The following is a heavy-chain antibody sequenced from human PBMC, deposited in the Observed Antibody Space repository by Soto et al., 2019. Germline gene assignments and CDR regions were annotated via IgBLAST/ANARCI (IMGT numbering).Heavy chain of an antibody. J-gene: IGHJ4*02. V-gene: IGHV4-59*01. Sequence: PSETLSLTCTVSGGSISSYYWSWIRQPPGKGLEWIGYIYYSGSTNYNPSLKSRVTISVDTSKDQFSLKLSSVTAADTAVYYCASGGSRSSRYCYFDYWGQGTLVTVSS. D-gene: IGHD2-15*01. CDR3: ASGGSRSSRYCYFDY. CDR2: IYYSGST. CDR1: GGSISSYY.